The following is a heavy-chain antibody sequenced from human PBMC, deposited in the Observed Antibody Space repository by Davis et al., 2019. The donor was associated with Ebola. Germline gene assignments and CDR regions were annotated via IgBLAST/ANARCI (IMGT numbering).Heavy chain of an antibody. CDR1: GGSISSSSYY. Sequence: MPSETLSLTCTLSGGSISSSSYYWGWIRQPPGKGLEWIGSIYYSGSTYYNPSLKSRVTISVDTSKNQFSLKLTSVTAADTAVYYCARAYDSGSSPHLIDYWGQGTLVTVSS. CDR2: IYYSGST. V-gene: IGHV4-39*07. D-gene: IGHD3-10*01. J-gene: IGHJ4*02. CDR3: ARAYDSGSSPHLIDY.